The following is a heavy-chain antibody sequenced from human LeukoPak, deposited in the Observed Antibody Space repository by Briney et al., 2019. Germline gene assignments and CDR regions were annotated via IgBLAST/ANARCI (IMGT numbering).Heavy chain of an antibody. V-gene: IGHV4-59*01. J-gene: IGHJ4*02. D-gene: IGHD3-3*01. Sequence: SETLSLTCTVSGGSISNYYWSWIRQPPGKGLEWIGYIYYSGNTNYNPSFKSRVTISVDTSKNQFSLKLNSVTAADTAVYYCARLAPPMEFDYWGQGTLVTVSS. CDR2: IYYSGNT. CDR1: GGSISNYY. CDR3: ARLAPPMEFDY.